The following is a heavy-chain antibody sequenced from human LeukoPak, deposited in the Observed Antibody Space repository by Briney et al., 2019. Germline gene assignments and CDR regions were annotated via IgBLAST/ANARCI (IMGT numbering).Heavy chain of an antibody. V-gene: IGHV3-23*01. CDR3: ARDYDILTGYYTSFDY. D-gene: IGHD3-9*01. J-gene: IGHJ4*02. Sequence: GGSLRLSCAASGFTFSTYAMTWVRQAPGKGLEWVSTIINSGGSTYYVDSVKGRFTISRDNAKNSLYLQMNSLRAEDTAVYYCARDYDILTGYYTSFDYWGQGTLVTVSS. CDR2: IINSGGST. CDR1: GFTFSTYA.